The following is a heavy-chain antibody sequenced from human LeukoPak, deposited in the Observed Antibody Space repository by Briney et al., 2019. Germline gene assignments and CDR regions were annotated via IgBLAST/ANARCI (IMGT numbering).Heavy chain of an antibody. Sequence: PSETLSLTCTVSDDFIRSNNYYWGWVRQPPGKGLEWIGSIYYSGSTNYNPSLKSRVTISVDTSKNQFSLKLSSVTAADTAVYYCARHLPPYGDYPLDYWGQGTLVTVSS. CDR1: DDFIRSNNYY. J-gene: IGHJ4*02. D-gene: IGHD4-17*01. CDR2: IYYSGST. V-gene: IGHV4-39*01. CDR3: ARHLPPYGDYPLDY.